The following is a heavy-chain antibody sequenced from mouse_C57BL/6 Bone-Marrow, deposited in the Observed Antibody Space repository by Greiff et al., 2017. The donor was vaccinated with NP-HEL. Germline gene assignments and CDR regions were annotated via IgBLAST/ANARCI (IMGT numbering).Heavy chain of an antibody. Sequence: VQLQQPGTELVKPGASVKLSCKASGYTFTSYWMHWVKQRPGQGLEWIGNINPSNGGTNYNEKFKSKATLTGDKSSSTAYMQLSSLTSEDSAVYYCARGRIGSYGAMDYWGQGTSVTVSS. D-gene: IGHD1-1*02. V-gene: IGHV1-53*01. CDR3: ARGRIGSYGAMDY. CDR2: INPSNGGT. J-gene: IGHJ4*01. CDR1: GYTFTSYW.